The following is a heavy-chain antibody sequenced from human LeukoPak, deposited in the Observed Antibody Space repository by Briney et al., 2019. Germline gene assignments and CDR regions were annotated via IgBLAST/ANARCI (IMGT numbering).Heavy chain of an antibody. CDR3: AKDLKSRLGSDWFDP. Sequence: PGGSLRLSCAASGFTFSSYWMHWVRQAPGKGLVWVSRINSDGSSTSYADSVKGRFTISRDNSKNTLYLQMNSLRAEGTAVYYCAKDLKSRLGSDWFDPWGQGTLVTVSS. D-gene: IGHD3-10*02. V-gene: IGHV3-74*01. CDR2: INSDGSST. CDR1: GFTFSSYW. J-gene: IGHJ5*02.